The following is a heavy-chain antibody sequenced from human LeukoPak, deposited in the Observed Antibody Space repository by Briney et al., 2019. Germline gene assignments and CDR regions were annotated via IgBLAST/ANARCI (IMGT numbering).Heavy chain of an antibody. V-gene: IGHV3-15*01. CDR1: GFTFSRYW. CDR2: IKSKTDGGTT. Sequence: PGGSLRLSCAASGFTFSRYWMSWVRQAPGKGLEWVGRIKSKTDGGTTDYAAPVKGRFTISRDDSKNALYLQMNSLKTEDTAVYYCTTGIGPWYFDLWGRGTLVTVSS. D-gene: IGHD3-10*01. CDR3: TTGIGPWYFDL. J-gene: IGHJ2*01.